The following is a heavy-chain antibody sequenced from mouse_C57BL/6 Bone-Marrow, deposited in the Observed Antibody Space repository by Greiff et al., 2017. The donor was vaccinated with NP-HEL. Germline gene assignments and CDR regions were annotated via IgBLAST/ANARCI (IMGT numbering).Heavy chain of an antibody. J-gene: IGHJ3*01. V-gene: IGHV5-4*03. D-gene: IGHD4-1*01. CDR3: ARGSGTLFAY. CDR2: ISDVGSYT. CDR1: GFTFSSYA. Sequence: EVKLVESGGGLVKPGGSLKLSCAASGFTFSSYALSWVRQTPEKRLAWVATISDVGSYTYYPDNVTGRFTISRDNAKNNLYLQMSHLKSEDTAMYYCARGSGTLFAYWGQGTLVTVSA.